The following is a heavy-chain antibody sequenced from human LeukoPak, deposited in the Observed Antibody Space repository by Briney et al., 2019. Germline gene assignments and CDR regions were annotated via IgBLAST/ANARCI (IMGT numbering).Heavy chain of an antibody. D-gene: IGHD2-2*01. CDR3: ARAIPIVVVPAAPFDY. J-gene: IGHJ4*02. V-gene: IGHV1-46*01. Sequence: ASVKVSCKASGYTFTSYYMHWVRQAPGQGLEWMGIINPSGGSTSYAQKFQGRVTMTRDMSTSTVYMELSSLRSEDTAVYYCARAIPIVVVPAAPFDYWGQGTLVTVSS. CDR2: INPSGGST. CDR1: GYTFTSYY.